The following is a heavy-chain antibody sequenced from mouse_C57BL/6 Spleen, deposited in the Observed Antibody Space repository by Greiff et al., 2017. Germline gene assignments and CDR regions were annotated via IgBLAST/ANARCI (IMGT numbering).Heavy chain of an antibody. CDR2: ISSGGSYT. J-gene: IGHJ2*01. Sequence: EVMLVESGGDLVKPGGSLKLSCAASGFTFSSYGMSWVRQTPDKRLEWVATISSGGSYTYYPDSVKGRFTISRDNAKNTLYLQMSSLKSEDTAMYYCARGPGDYFDYWGQGTTLTVSS. V-gene: IGHV5-6*01. CDR3: ARGPGDYFDY. CDR1: GFTFSSYG.